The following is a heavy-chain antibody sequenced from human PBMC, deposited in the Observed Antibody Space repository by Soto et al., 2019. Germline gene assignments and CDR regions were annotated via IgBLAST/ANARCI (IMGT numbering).Heavy chain of an antibody. V-gene: IGHV4-30-2*01. CDR3: ARRTVHYYDSSGYTNWFDP. D-gene: IGHD3-22*01. CDR1: GGSISSGGYS. J-gene: IGHJ5*02. Sequence: QLQLQESGSGLVKPSQTLSLTCAVSGGSISSGGYSWSWLRQPPGKGLEWIGYIYRSGSTYYNPSLKSRVTISVDRSKIQFSLKLSSVTDADTAVYYCARRTVHYYDSSGYTNWFDPWGQGTLVTVSS. CDR2: IYRSGST.